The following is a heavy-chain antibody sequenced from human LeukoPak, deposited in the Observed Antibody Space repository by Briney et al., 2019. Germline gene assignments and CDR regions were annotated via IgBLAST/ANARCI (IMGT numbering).Heavy chain of an antibody. V-gene: IGHV5-51*01. J-gene: IGHJ6*03. CDR2: IYPGDSDT. CDR3: ARHRITMVRGGYYYYMDV. Sequence: GESLKISCKGSGYSFTSYWIGWVRQMPGKGLEWVGIIYPGDSDTRYSPSFQGQVTISADKSISTAYLQWSSLKASDTAMYYCARHRITMVRGGYYYYMDVWGKGTTVTISS. CDR1: GYSFTSYW. D-gene: IGHD3-10*01.